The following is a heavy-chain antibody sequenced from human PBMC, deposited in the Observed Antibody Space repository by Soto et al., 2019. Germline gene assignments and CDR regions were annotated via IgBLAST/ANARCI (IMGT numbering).Heavy chain of an antibody. Sequence: QITLKESGPTLVKPTQTLTLTCTFSGFSLSTSGVGVGWIRQPPGKALEWLALIYWDDDKRYSPSLKSRLTNTKDTSKHPVLPTITHMDPLDTATYYCAHSLAASSYGDYEPLNRVDYWGQGTLVTVSS. J-gene: IGHJ4*02. CDR2: IYWDDDK. V-gene: IGHV2-5*02. CDR1: GFSLSTSGVG. D-gene: IGHD4-17*01. CDR3: AHSLAASSYGDYEPLNRVDY.